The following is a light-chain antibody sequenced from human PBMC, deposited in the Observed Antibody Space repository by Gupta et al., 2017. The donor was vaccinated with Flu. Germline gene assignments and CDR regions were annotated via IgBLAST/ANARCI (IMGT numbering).Light chain of an antibody. V-gene: IGKV2-28*01. CDR3: MQGIQTPFT. CDR2: LGS. J-gene: IGKJ3*01. CDR1: QSLLHNNGRNY. Sequence: VMTPSPLSLTVPPGEPASISCRSSQSLLHNNGRNYLDWYLQKPGLSPQLLIYLGSNRASGVPGRLSGSGSGTDFTLNISRVEAEDVGVYYCMQGIQTPFTFGPGTRVDIK.